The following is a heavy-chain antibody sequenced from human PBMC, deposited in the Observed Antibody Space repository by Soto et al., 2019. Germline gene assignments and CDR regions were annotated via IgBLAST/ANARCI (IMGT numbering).Heavy chain of an antibody. D-gene: IGHD3-22*01. CDR3: ARLAKDSRTEDDSDI. Sequence: PGEDLKVSCKGSGYRFTSYWNSWVRQMPGKGLEWMGRIDPSDSYTNYSPSFQGHVTISADKSISTAYLQWSSLKASDTAMYYCARLAKDSRTEDDSDIWGPGTMVTVSS. V-gene: IGHV5-10-1*01. CDR2: IDPSDSYT. CDR1: GYRFTSYW. J-gene: IGHJ3*02.